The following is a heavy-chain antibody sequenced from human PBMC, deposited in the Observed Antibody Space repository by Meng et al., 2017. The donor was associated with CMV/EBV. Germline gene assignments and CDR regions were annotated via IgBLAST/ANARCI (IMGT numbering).Heavy chain of an antibody. J-gene: IGHJ5*02. V-gene: IGHV3-23*01. CDR1: GFTFSSYA. CDR3: AKGKVGQQLVNWFDP. Sequence: GGSLRLSCAASGFTFSSYAMSWVRQAPGKGLEGVSAISGSGGSTYYADSVRGRFTISRDNSKNTLYLKMNSLRAEDTAVYYCAKGKVGQQLVNWFDPWGQGTLVTVSS. CDR2: ISGSGGST. D-gene: IGHD6-13*01.